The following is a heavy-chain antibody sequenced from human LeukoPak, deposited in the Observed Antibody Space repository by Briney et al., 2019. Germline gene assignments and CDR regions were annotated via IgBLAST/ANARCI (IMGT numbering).Heavy chain of an antibody. Sequence: SQTLSLTCGISGDTVSRNTATWNWIRRSPSRGLEWLGRTYYRSRWFNDNSESVKSRIIITPDTSKNHFSLQLNSVTPEDTAVYYCARGPSSGSWYFDLWGRGTLVIVSS. CDR1: GDTVSRNTAT. CDR2: TYYRSRWFN. D-gene: IGHD3-22*01. J-gene: IGHJ2*01. CDR3: ARGPSSGSWYFDL. V-gene: IGHV6-1*01.